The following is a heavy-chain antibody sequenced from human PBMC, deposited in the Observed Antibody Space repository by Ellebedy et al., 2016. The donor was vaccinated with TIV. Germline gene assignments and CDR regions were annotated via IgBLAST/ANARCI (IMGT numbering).Heavy chain of an antibody. CDR1: GFTFSSYA. CDR2: ISGSGGST. J-gene: IGHJ4*02. D-gene: IGHD4-11*01. Sequence: GESLKISXAASGFTFSSYAMSWVRQAPGKGLEWVSAISGSGGSTYYADSVKGRFTISRDNSKNTLYLQMNSLRAEDTAVYYCAKDGATVTTRRVGYWGQGTLVTVSS. CDR3: AKDGATVTTRRVGY. V-gene: IGHV3-23*01.